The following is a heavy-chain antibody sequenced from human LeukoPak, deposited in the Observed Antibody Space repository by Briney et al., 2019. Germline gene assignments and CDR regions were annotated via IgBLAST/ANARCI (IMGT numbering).Heavy chain of an antibody. D-gene: IGHD2-8*01. Sequence: GGSLRLSCVASGFSFSDSVMSWVRQAPGKGLEWISAISGDADVTYYAASVKGRFTISRDNSWNTVYLQMNSLRAEDTATYYCAKVGYCSNNCFRTHDYWGQGALVTVSS. CDR1: GFSFSDSV. CDR2: ISGDADVT. V-gene: IGHV3-23*01. CDR3: AKVGYCSNNCFRTHDY. J-gene: IGHJ4*02.